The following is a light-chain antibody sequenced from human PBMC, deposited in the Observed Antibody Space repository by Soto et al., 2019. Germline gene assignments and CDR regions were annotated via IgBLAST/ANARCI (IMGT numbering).Light chain of an antibody. CDR3: QQYVNWPPWT. V-gene: IGKV3-15*01. CDR1: ESVRNN. CDR2: GAS. J-gene: IGKJ1*01. Sequence: IVITQSPDTLSVYPGDRATLTCRASESVRNNLAWYQRRPGQAPRLLIYGASTRATGIPARFSGSGSGTEFTLTISSLQSEDFAVYYCQQYVNWPPWTFGQGTKVDIK.